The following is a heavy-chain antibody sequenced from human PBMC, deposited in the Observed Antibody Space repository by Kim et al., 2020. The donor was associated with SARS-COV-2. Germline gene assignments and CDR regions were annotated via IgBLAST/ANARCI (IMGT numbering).Heavy chain of an antibody. Sequence: NYAQKFQERVTITRDMSTSTAYMELSSLRSEDTAVYYCAATYSSSSGEDYWGQGTLVTVSS. V-gene: IGHV1-58*01. J-gene: IGHJ4*02. CDR3: AATYSSSSGEDY. D-gene: IGHD6-6*01.